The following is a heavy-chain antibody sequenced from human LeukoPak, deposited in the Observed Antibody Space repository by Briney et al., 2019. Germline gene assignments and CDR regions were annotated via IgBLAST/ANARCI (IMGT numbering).Heavy chain of an antibody. V-gene: IGHV4-59*01. CDR3: AASLGYTKHRTFDY. D-gene: IGHD5-24*01. CDR1: GGSISSYY. CDR2: IYYSGST. J-gene: IGHJ4*02. Sequence: SETLSLTCTISGGSISSYYWSWIQQPPGKGLEWIGYIYYSGSTNYNPSLKSRVTISVDTSKNQFSLKLSSVTAADTAVYYCAASLGYTKHRTFDYWGQGTLVTVSS.